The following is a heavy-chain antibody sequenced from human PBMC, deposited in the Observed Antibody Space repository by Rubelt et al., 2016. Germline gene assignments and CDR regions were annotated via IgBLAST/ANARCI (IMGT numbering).Heavy chain of an antibody. Sequence: EVQLVESGGGLVQPGGSLRLSCAASGFNFRSSAMSWVRQAPGKGLEWVSAISGSGDTTHYADSARGRVTISRDNSRNTLYLQMNSLRVEDTAVYYCAKGSSRGYTYTFLDHWGQGALVTVSS. CDR1: GFNFRSSA. J-gene: IGHJ4*02. CDR3: AKGSSRGYTYTFLDH. D-gene: IGHD5-18*01. V-gene: IGHV3-23*04. CDR2: ISGSGDTT.